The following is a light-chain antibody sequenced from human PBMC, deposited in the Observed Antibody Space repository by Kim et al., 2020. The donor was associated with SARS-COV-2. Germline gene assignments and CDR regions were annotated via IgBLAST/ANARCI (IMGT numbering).Light chain of an antibody. J-gene: IGLJ3*02. CDR2: LNSDGSH. V-gene: IGLV4-69*01. CDR1: SGHSSAA. CDR3: QTWVTGIWV. Sequence: QLVLTQSPSASASLGASVKLTCTLNSGHSSAAIAWHQQQPEKGPRYLMRLNSDGSHTKGDGIPDRFSGSSSGAERYLTISSLQSEDEADYYCQTWVTGIWVFRGGTQLTVL.